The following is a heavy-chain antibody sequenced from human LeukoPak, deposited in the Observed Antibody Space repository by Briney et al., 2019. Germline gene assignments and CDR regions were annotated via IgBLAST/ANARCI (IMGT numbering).Heavy chain of an antibody. CDR1: GGSISSGDYY. J-gene: IGHJ5*02. CDR3: VRELPLGRNWFDP. D-gene: IGHD1-26*01. Sequence: PSQTLSLACTVSGGSISSGDYYWSWIRQPPGKGLEWIGYIYYSGSTYYNPSLKSRVTISVDTSKNQFSLKLSSVTAADTAVYYCVRELPLGRNWFDPWGQGTLVTVSS. V-gene: IGHV4-30-4*01. CDR2: IYYSGST.